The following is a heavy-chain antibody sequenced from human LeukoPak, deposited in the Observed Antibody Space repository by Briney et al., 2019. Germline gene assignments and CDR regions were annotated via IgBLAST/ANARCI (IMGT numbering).Heavy chain of an antibody. V-gene: IGHV3-7*03. CDR1: EFIFSDYW. J-gene: IGHJ5*02. CDR3: ARDNGGWFDT. D-gene: IGHD3-10*01. Sequence: GGSLRLSCVASEFIFSDYWMSWVRQAPGKGLEWVANIKQGGREEKYVSSVKGRFAISRDDAKSTLYLQMDSLSGDDTAVYYCARDNGGWFDTWGRGTLVTISS. CDR2: IKQGGREE.